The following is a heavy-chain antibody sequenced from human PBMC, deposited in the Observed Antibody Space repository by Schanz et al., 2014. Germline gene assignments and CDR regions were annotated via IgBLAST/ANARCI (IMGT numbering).Heavy chain of an antibody. D-gene: IGHD3-10*01. J-gene: IGHJ4*02. V-gene: IGHV3-33*01. CDR2: IGYDGSEK. CDR1: GLNFDYYG. Sequence: QVQLVESGGGVVQPGGSLRLSCATSGLNFDYYGMNWDRQAPGKGLEWVANIGYDGSEKYYVDSVKGRFTISRDNSKDTLYLQMSGLTPEDTAVYYCARGPIPIQGVPMDFWGQGTLVTVSS. CDR3: ARGPIPIQGVPMDF.